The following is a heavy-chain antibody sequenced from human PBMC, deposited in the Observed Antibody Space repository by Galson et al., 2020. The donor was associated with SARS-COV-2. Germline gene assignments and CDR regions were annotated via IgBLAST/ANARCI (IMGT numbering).Heavy chain of an antibody. V-gene: IGHV5-51*01. J-gene: IGHJ4*02. CDR2: IYPDDSYT. CDR3: ARHGASSGWYEGIDF. D-gene: IGHD6-19*01. CDR1: GYSFTNYW. Sequence: GESLKISCKGSGYSFTNYWIGWVRQMPGKGLEWMGVIYPDDSYTKYSPSFRGQVTISGDKSLSIAYLQWSSLKASDTAMYYCARHGASSGWYEGIDFWGQGNLVTVSS.